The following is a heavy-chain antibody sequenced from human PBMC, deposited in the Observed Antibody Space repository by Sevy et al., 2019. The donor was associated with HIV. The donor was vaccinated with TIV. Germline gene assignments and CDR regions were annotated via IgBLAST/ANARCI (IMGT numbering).Heavy chain of an antibody. J-gene: IGHJ6*02. CDR3: ARDLCSSTSCYVPNYYGMDV. D-gene: IGHD2-2*01. CDR2: IRYDGSNK. V-gene: IGHV3-30*02. CDR1: GFTFSSYG. Sequence: GGSLRISCAASGFTFSSYGMHWVRQAPGKGLEWVAFIRYDGSNKYYADSVKGRFTISRDNSKNTLYLQMNSLRAEDTAVYYCARDLCSSTSCYVPNYYGMDVWGQGTTVTVSS.